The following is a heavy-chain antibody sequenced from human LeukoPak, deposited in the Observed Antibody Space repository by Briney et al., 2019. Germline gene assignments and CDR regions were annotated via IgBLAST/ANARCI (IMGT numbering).Heavy chain of an antibody. CDR3: ARYSYGGFYFDY. CDR1: GVSISGYY. CDR2: LYYDGST. V-gene: IGHV4-59*08. J-gene: IGHJ4*02. Sequence: SETLTLTCTVSGVSISGYYWSWLRQPPGKGLEWIGYLYYDGSTTYNPSLKSRVTILLDTSKNQFFLKLSSVTGADTAVYYCARYSYGGFYFDYWGQGTLVTVSS. D-gene: IGHD5-18*01.